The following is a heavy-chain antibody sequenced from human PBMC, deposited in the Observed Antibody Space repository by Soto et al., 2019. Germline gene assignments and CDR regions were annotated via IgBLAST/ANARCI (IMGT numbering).Heavy chain of an antibody. CDR1: GGSISSSSYY. CDR3: ARHSQITMVRGVAIDY. J-gene: IGHJ4*02. Sequence: QLQMQKSGPGLVKPSETLSLTCTVSGGSISSSSYYWGWIRLPPGKGLEWIGSIYYSGSTYYNPSLKSRVTISVDTSKNQFSLKLSSVTAADTAVYYCARHSQITMVRGVAIDYWGQGTLVTVSS. V-gene: IGHV4-39*01. D-gene: IGHD3-10*01. CDR2: IYYSGST.